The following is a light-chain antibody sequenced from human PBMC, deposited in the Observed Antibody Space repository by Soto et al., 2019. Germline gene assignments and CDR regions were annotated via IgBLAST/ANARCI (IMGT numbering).Light chain of an antibody. CDR3: LQDYNFPWT. CDR2: AAS. CDR1: QGIRID. Sequence: AIQMTQSPSSLSASVGDRVTITCRASQGIRIDLGWYQQKPGKAPKLLIYAASTLQTGVPSRFSGSGSGTDFTLTISSLQPEDFATYYCLQDYNFPWTFGRGTKWIS. V-gene: IGKV1-6*01. J-gene: IGKJ1*01.